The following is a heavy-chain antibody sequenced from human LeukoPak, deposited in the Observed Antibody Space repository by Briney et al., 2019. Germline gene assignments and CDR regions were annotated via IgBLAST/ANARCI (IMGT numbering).Heavy chain of an antibody. D-gene: IGHD5-24*01. CDR1: GGSISTGTYF. CDR2: IYTSGNT. CDR3: ASSRDGVLLDI. Sequence: PSQTLSLTCTVSGGSISTGTYFWIWIRQPAGKGLEWIGRIYTSGNTNYNPSLKSRVTISLDTSKNQFSLKLSSVTAADTAVYYCASSRDGVLLDIWGQGTMVTVSS. V-gene: IGHV4-61*02. J-gene: IGHJ3*02.